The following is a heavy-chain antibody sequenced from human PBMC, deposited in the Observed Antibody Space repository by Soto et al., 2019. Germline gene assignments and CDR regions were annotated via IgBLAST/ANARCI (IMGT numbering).Heavy chain of an antibody. D-gene: IGHD1-1*01. CDR2: IYPADSDT. CDR3: ARRRAWNDAFDF. J-gene: IGHJ4*02. CDR1: GYSFTTYW. V-gene: IGHV5-51*01. Sequence: GESLKIYCKGSGYSFTTYWIGWVRQMPGKGLEWMGVIYPADSDTRYSPSFQGQVTFSADKSLTTAYLQWNSLKASDTARYYCARRRAWNDAFDFWGQGTLVTVS.